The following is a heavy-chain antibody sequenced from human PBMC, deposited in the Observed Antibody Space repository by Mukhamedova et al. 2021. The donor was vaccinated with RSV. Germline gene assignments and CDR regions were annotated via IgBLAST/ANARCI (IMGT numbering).Heavy chain of an antibody. Sequence: GKGLVWVSRISSDGRSTSYADSVKCRFTISRDNARDTMYLQMNSLRAEDTSVYFCARGTGSYYVSWGQGTMVTVSS. V-gene: IGHV3-74*01. CDR2: ISSDGRST. D-gene: IGHD1-26*01. J-gene: IGHJ4*02. CDR3: ARGTGSYYVS.